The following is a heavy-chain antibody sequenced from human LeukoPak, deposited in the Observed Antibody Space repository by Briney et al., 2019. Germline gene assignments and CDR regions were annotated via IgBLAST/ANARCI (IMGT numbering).Heavy chain of an antibody. D-gene: IGHD3-3*01. CDR3: ASIRYYDFWSGQAITYYMDV. Sequence: GGSLRLSCAASGFTFSSYSMNWVRQAPGKGLEWVSSISSSSSYIYYADSVKGRFTISRDNAKNSLYLQMNSLRAEDTAVYYCASIRYYDFWSGQAITYYMDVWGKGTTVTVSS. J-gene: IGHJ6*03. CDR2: ISSSSSYI. CDR1: GFTFSSYS. V-gene: IGHV3-21*01.